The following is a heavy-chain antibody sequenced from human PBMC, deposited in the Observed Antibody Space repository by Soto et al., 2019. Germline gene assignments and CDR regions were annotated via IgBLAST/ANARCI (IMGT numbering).Heavy chain of an antibody. CDR1: GYTFTSYG. Sequence: QVQLVQSGGEVTKPGASVKVSCKSSGYTFTSYGVSWVRQAPGQGLEWLGRISAYTRNTKQAQKFQDRVTLTTEASTSTAYMELRSLRSDDTAVYYCARDRCTTDRCYTHHFDVWGQGTTVTVSS. J-gene: IGHJ6*02. CDR2: ISAYTRNT. D-gene: IGHD2-8*01. CDR3: ARDRCTTDRCYTHHFDV. V-gene: IGHV1-18*04.